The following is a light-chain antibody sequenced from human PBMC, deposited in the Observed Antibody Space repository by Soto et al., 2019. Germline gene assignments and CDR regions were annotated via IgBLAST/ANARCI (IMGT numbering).Light chain of an antibody. V-gene: IGKV3-11*01. Sequence: EIVLTQSPATLSLSPGERATLSCRASQSVSSSLAWYQQKPGQAPRLLIYDTSIRATGIPVRFSGSGSGTDFTLTISSLEPEDFAVYYCQQRSNSRLTFGGGTKVEI. J-gene: IGKJ4*01. CDR3: QQRSNSRLT. CDR2: DTS. CDR1: QSVSSS.